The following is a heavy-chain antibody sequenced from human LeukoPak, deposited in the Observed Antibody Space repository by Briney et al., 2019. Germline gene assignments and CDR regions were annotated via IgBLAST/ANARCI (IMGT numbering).Heavy chain of an antibody. Sequence: GESLRLSCAASGFSFSTYNMDWVRQAPGKGLEWVSSITTSSTYIYYADSVKGRFTISRDNAKNSLYLQMNSLRAEDTAVYYCARDPYSGSYGDYYYYYMDVWGKGTTVTISS. CDR1: GFSFSTYN. J-gene: IGHJ6*03. D-gene: IGHD1-26*01. V-gene: IGHV3-21*01. CDR3: ARDPYSGSYGDYYYYYMDV. CDR2: ITTSSTYI.